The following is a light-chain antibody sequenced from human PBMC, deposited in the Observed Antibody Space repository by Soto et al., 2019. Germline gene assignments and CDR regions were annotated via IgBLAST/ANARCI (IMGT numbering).Light chain of an antibody. Sequence: EILFTQSPGTLSLSPGERGTLSCRASQSVSSSYLAWYQQKPGQAPRLLIYGASSRDTGIPDRFSGSGSGTDFTLTISRLEPEDFEVYYCQQFSSYPLTFGGGTKVDIK. CDR2: GAS. CDR3: QQFSSYPLT. V-gene: IGKV3-20*01. CDR1: QSVSSSY. J-gene: IGKJ4*01.